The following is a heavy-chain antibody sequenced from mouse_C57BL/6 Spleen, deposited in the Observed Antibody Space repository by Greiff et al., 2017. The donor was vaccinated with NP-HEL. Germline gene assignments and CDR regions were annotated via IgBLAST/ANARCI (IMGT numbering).Heavy chain of an antibody. J-gene: IGHJ1*03. D-gene: IGHD1-1*01. V-gene: IGHV1-50*01. Sequence: QVQLQQPGAELVKPGASVKLSCKASGYTFTSYWMQWVKQRPGQGLEWIGEIDPSDSYTNYNQKFKGKATLTVDTSSSTAYMQLSSLTSEDSAVYYCARPSLYYGSTYWYFDVWGTGTTVTVSS. CDR1: GYTFTSYW. CDR3: ARPSLYYGSTYWYFDV. CDR2: IDPSDSYT.